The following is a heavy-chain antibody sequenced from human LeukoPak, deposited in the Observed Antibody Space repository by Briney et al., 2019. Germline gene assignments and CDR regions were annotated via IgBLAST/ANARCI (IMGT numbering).Heavy chain of an antibody. CDR2: INTITGNP. J-gene: IGHJ4*02. V-gene: IGHV7-4-1*02. D-gene: IGHD3-22*01. CDR3: ARGYYDSSGAFEH. CDR1: GYIFTSYV. Sequence: ASVKVSCKASGYIFTSYVMNWVRQAPGQGLEWMGRINTITGNPTYAQGFTGRFVFSLDTSVTTAYLQISSLKAEDTAVYYCARGYYDSSGAFEHWGQGTLVTVSS.